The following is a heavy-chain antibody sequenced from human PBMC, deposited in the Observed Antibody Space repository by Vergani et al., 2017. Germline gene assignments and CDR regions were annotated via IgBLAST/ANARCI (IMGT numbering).Heavy chain of an antibody. CDR1: QFTFSNYP. Sequence: QGQLVESGGGVVQPGRSLRLSCAASQFTFSNYPMYWVRQAPGKGLEWVALISYDGSDTYYADSVKGRLTISRDNSKNTVNLEVNSLRPEDTAVYFCARSGFYRGYGTYYMDIWGKGTTVTVSS. V-gene: IGHV3-30*04. J-gene: IGHJ6*03. D-gene: IGHD3-3*01. CDR2: ISYDGSDT. CDR3: ARSGFYRGYGTYYMDI.